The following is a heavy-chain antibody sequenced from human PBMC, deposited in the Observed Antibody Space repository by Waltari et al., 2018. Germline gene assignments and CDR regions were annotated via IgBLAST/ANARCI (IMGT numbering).Heavy chain of an antibody. Sequence: QVQLVQSGSELKKPGASVKVSCKASGYIFSNYAMNWVRQAPGQGLEWMGWINTNTRNPTYAQGFTGRFVFSLDTSVSTAYLQSSSLKAEDTSVYYCAKGIQLWGRGSWYFDDWGQGTLVTVSS. CDR3: AKGIQLWGRGSWYFDD. D-gene: IGHD5-18*01. CDR1: GYIFSNYA. V-gene: IGHV7-4-1*02. CDR2: INTNTRNP. J-gene: IGHJ4*02.